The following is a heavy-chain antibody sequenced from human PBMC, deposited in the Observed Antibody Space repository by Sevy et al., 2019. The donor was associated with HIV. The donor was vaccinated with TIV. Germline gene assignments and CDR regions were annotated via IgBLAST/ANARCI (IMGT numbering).Heavy chain of an antibody. CDR3: XXXXXXXXVGGFDY. CDR1: GFTFSYSG. D-gene: IGHD3-10*01. J-gene: IGHJ4*02. Sequence: GGSLRLSCAASGFTFSYSGMHWVRQAPGKGLEWLTFIQFDGSSQYYADSVKGRFTILRDNSKNTLYLQMNSLRGDDXXXXXXXXXXXXXXVGGFDYWGQGALVTVSS. CDR2: IQFDGSSQ. V-gene: IGHV3-30*02.